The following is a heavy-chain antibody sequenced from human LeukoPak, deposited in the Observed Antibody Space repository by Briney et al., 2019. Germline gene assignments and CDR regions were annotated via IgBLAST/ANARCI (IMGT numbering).Heavy chain of an antibody. J-gene: IGHJ6*03. Sequence: PSETLSLTCTVSGGSISSYYWSWIRQPPGKGLEWIGYIYYSGSTNYNPSLKSRVTISVDTSKNQFSLKLSSVTAADTAVYYCARGVTMVRGVTPSEYYYMDVWGKGTTVTISS. CDR1: GGSISSYY. V-gene: IGHV4-59*01. CDR3: ARGVTMVRGVTPSEYYYMDV. CDR2: IYYSGST. D-gene: IGHD3-10*01.